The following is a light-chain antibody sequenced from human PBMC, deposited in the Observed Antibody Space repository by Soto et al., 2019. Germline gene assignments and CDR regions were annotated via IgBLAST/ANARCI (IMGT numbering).Light chain of an antibody. Sequence: EIVLTQSPGTLSLSPGERATLSCRASQSVSSSYLAWYQQKRGQAPRLLIYGASSRATGIPDRFSGSGSGTDFTLTISSLEPEDFAVYYCQQRSNWPITFGQGTRLEIK. CDR1: QSVSSSY. J-gene: IGKJ5*01. CDR3: QQRSNWPIT. V-gene: IGKV3D-20*02. CDR2: GAS.